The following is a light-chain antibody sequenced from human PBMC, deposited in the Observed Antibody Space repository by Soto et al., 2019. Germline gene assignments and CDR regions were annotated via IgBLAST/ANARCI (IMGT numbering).Light chain of an antibody. CDR1: TSDVGGYKY. CDR3: SSYAGSNNLV. V-gene: IGLV2-8*01. Sequence: QSALTQPPSASGSPGQSVTISCTGTTSDVGGYKYVSWYQHHPGKAPKLMIYEVSKRPSGVPDRFSGSKSGNTASLTVSGLQAEDEADYYCSSYAGSNNLVFGGGTQLTV. J-gene: IGLJ2*01. CDR2: EVS.